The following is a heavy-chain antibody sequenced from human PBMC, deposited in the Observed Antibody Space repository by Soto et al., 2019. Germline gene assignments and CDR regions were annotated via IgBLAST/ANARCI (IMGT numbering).Heavy chain of an antibody. V-gene: IGHV4-30-4*01. CDR2: IYYGGSA. J-gene: IGHJ4*02. CDR3: ARGGHCTNGVCSALDY. CDR1: GGSISSGDYY. D-gene: IGHD2-8*01. Sequence: SETLSLTCTVSGGSISSGDYYWSWIRQPPGKGLEWIGYIYYGGSANYNPSLKSRVTISVDTSKKQFSLKLSSVTAADTAVYYCARGGHCTNGVCSALDYWGQGTLVTVSS.